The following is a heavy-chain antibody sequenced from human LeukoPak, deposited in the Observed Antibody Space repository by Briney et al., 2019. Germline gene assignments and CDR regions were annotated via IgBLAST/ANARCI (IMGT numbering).Heavy chain of an antibody. V-gene: IGHV1-18*01. Sequence: ASVKVSCKASGYTFTSYGVSWVRQAPGQGLEWMGWISAYNGNTNYAQKLQGRVTMTTDTSTSTAYMELRSLRSDDTAVYYCARDRYRYYDSSGYPDYWGQGTLVTVSS. CDR3: ARDRYRYYDSSGYPDY. CDR2: ISAYNGNT. J-gene: IGHJ4*02. D-gene: IGHD3-22*01. CDR1: GYTFTSYG.